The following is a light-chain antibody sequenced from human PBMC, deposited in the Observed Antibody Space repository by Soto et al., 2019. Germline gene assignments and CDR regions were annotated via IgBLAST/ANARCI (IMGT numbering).Light chain of an antibody. CDR3: YSYTSSSTYV. Sequence: QSALTQPASVSGSPGQSITISCTGTSSDVGGYNYVSWYQQHPAKAPKVMIYDVSNRPSGVSNRFSGSKSGNTASLTISGLQAEDEADYYCYSYTSSSTYVLGTGNKVTVL. CDR2: DVS. V-gene: IGLV2-14*03. CDR1: SSDVGGYNY. J-gene: IGLJ1*01.